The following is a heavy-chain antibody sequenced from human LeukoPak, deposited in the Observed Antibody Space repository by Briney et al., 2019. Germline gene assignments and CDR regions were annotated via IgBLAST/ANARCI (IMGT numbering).Heavy chain of an antibody. CDR1: GYTFTGYY. V-gene: IGHV1-2*02. CDR3: ARDQGRNILDAFDI. Sequence: ASVKVSCKASGYTFTGYYMHWVRQAPGQGLEWMGWINPNSGGTNYAQKFQGRVTMTRDTSISTAYMELSRLRSDDTAVYYCARDQGRNILDAFDIWGQGTMVTVSS. D-gene: IGHD2-2*02. CDR2: INPNSGGT. J-gene: IGHJ3*02.